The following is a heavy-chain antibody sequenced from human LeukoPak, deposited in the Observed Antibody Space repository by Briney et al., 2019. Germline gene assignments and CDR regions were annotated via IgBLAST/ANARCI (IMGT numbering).Heavy chain of an antibody. CDR1: SGSINSYY. CDR3: ARHGYTASHYFLDY. D-gene: IGHD3-16*01. V-gene: IGHV4-4*07. Sequence: PSETLSLTCTVSSGSINSYYWGWVRQPAGRGLEWIGRIYTTGNTNYNPSLKSRLTMSIDTSRRQFSLNLTSVTAADTAIYYCARHGYTASHYFLDYWSQGTLVTVSS. CDR2: IYTTGNT. J-gene: IGHJ4*02.